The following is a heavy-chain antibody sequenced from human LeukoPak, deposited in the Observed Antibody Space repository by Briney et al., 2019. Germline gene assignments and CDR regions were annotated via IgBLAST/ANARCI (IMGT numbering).Heavy chain of an antibody. CDR2: INHSGST. D-gene: IGHD3-3*01. J-gene: IGHJ4*02. CDR1: GGSFSGYY. V-gene: IGHV4-34*01. Sequence: SETLSLTCAVYGGSFSGYYWSWIRQPPGKGLEWIGEINHSGSTNYNPSLKSRVTISVDTSKNQFSLKLSSVTAADTAVYYCARFKYYDFWSGYFRRGYFDYWGQGTLVTVSS. CDR3: ARFKYYDFWSGYFRRGYFDY.